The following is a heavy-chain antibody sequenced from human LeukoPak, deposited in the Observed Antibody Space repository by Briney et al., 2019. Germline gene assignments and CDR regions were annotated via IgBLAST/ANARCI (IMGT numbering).Heavy chain of an antibody. Sequence: PGGSLRLSCAASGFTFSSYAMSWVRQAPGKGPEWVSGISNSGGSTYYADSVKGRFTISRDNSKNTLYLQMNSLRAEDTALYYCAKGLERESRLDSWGQGTLVTVSS. CDR2: ISNSGGST. V-gene: IGHV3-23*01. CDR3: AKGLERESRLDS. J-gene: IGHJ4*02. D-gene: IGHD1-1*01. CDR1: GFTFSSYA.